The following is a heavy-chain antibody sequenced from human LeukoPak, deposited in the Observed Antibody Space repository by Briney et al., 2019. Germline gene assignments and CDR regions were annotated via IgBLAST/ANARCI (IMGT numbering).Heavy chain of an antibody. Sequence: PSETLSLTCTVSGGSISSYYWSWIRQPPGKGLEWIGYIYYSGSTNYNPSLKSRVTISVDTSKNQFSLNLSSVTAADTAVYYCGSSIVGAGGAFDIWGQGTMVTVSS. V-gene: IGHV4-59*08. D-gene: IGHD1-26*01. J-gene: IGHJ3*02. CDR1: GGSISSYY. CDR2: IYYSGST. CDR3: GSSIVGAGGAFDI.